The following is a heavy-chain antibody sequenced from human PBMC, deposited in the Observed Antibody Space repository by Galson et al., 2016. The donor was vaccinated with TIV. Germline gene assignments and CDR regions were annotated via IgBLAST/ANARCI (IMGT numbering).Heavy chain of an antibody. J-gene: IGHJ6*02. CDR1: GDTSSSYP. CDR3: AKDRNTAMDTYHYYYGMDV. V-gene: IGHV1-69*13. CDR2: FIPLFGTA. D-gene: IGHD5-18*01. Sequence: SVKVSCKASGDTSSSYPFNWVRQAPGQGLEWVGGFIPLFGTANYAQKFQGRVTISADESTSTLYMEVRSLRSEDTAVYYCAKDRNTAMDTYHYYYGMDVWGQGTTVIVSS.